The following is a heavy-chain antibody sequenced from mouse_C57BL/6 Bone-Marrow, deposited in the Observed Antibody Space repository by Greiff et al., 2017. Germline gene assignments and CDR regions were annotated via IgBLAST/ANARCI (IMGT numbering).Heavy chain of an antibody. J-gene: IGHJ1*03. CDR3: ASITTVVAINWYFDV. CDR2: IWSGGST. D-gene: IGHD1-1*01. V-gene: IGHV2-2*01. CDR1: GFSLTSYG. Sequence: QVQLKQSGPGLVQPSQSLSITCTVSGFSLTSYGVHWVRQSPGKGLEWLGVIWSGGSTDYNAAFISRLSISKDNFKSQVFFKMNSLQADDTAIYYCASITTVVAINWYFDVWGTGTTVTVSS.